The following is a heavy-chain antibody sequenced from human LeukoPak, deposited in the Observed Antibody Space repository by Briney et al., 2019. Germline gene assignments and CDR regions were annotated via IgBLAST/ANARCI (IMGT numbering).Heavy chain of an antibody. CDR2: ISGSGAST. J-gene: IGHJ4*02. CDR1: GSTLSTNA. Sequence: GGSLRLSCLTSGSTLSTNAMSWVRQAPGKGLEWISGISGSGASTYYADSVKGRFTISRDDSRNTLYLQMNSLRGDDTAVYYCAKDVGKWESLHFFDYWGQGTLVTVSS. V-gene: IGHV3-23*01. CDR3: AKDVGKWESLHFFDY. D-gene: IGHD1-26*01.